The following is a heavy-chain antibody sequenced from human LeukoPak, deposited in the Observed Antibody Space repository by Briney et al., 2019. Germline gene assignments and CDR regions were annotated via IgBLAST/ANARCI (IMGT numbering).Heavy chain of an antibody. CDR3: ARGLDGYPLYQHGMDV. Sequence: GASVKVSCKASGDTFSSYVISWVRQAPGQGLEWMGGIIPLFGTPNYAQRFQGRVTITADESTRTAYMELSSLKSDDTAVYFCARGLDGYPLYQHGMDVWGQGTTVIVSS. CDR2: IIPLFGTP. J-gene: IGHJ6*02. CDR1: GDTFSSYV. D-gene: IGHD5-24*01. V-gene: IGHV1-69*13.